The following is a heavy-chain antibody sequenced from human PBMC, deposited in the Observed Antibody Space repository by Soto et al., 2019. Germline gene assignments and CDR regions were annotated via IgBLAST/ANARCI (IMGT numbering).Heavy chain of an antibody. CDR1: GGSISNFY. Sequence: SETLSLTGTVSGGSISNFYWSWIRQPPGKGLEWIGYIYYSGTTSYNPSLNSRVTISVDTSKNQFSLKLNSVTAADTAVYYCARESYYGSGATVVGYWGLGTLVTVSS. CDR2: IYYSGTT. J-gene: IGHJ4*02. D-gene: IGHD3-10*01. CDR3: ARESYYGSGATVVGY. V-gene: IGHV4-59*01.